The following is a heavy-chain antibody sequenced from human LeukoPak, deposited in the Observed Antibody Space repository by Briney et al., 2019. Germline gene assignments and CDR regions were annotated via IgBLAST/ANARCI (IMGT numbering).Heavy chain of an antibody. CDR2: IYYVGST. CDR3: ARGSRWFDP. CDR1: GGSISSSSYY. V-gene: IGHV4-39*07. J-gene: IGHJ5*02. Sequence: SETLSLTCTVSGGSISSSSYYWGWIRQPPGKGLEWIGSIYYVGSTNYSPSLKSRVTMSVDTSKNQFSLKLTSVTAADTAVYYCARGSRWFDPWGQGTLVTVSS.